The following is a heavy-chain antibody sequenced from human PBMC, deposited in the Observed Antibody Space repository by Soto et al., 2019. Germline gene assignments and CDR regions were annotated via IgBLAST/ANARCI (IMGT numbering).Heavy chain of an antibody. CDR3: TTLSYDLSSGLTYYYYAMDV. Sequence: PGGSLRLSCAASGFTFSNAWMSWVRQAPGKGLEWVGRIKSNTDRGTTDYAAPAKGRFTISRDDSIHPLYLQMNGLKTEDTAVYYCTTLSYDLSSGLTYYYYAMDVWGQGTTVTVSS. V-gene: IGHV3-15*01. D-gene: IGHD3-3*01. J-gene: IGHJ6*02. CDR2: IKSNTDRGTT. CDR1: GFTFSNAW.